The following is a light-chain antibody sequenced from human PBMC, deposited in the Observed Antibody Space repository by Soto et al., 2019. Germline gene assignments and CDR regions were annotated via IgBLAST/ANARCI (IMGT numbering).Light chain of an antibody. V-gene: IGLV2-14*01. CDR3: SSHTSSSTSYV. J-gene: IGLJ1*01. Sequence: QSALTQPASVSGSPGQSITISCTGTSRAVGGYNYVSWYQQHPGKAPKLMIYDVSNRPSGVSNRFSGSKSANTASLTISGLQAEDEADYYCSSHTSSSTSYVFGTGTKLTVL. CDR1: SRAVGGYNY. CDR2: DVS.